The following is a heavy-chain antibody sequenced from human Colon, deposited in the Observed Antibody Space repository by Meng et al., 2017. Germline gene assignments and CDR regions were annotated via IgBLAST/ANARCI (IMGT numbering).Heavy chain of an antibody. CDR2: IDWDDDK. J-gene: IGHJ3*02. CDR3: ARMSFLRAFDI. Sequence: SGPTLVKPTQTLTLTCTFSGFSLSTSGMRVSWIRQPPRKALEWLARIDWDDDKFYSTSLKTRLTISKDTSKNQVVLTMTNMDPVDTATYYCARMSFLRAFDIWGQGTMVTVSS. CDR1: GFSLSTSGMR. D-gene: IGHD3-3*01. V-gene: IGHV2-70*04.